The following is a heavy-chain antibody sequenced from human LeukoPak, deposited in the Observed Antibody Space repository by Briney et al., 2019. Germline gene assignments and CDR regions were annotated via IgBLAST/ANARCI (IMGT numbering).Heavy chain of an antibody. D-gene: IGHD4-17*01. J-gene: IGHJ5*02. Sequence: HTGGSLRLSCAASGFTFSSYGMHWVRQAPGKGLEWVAFIRYDGSNKYYADFVKGRFTISRDNSKNTLYLQMNSLRAEDTAVYYCASFLGYGDYVGPFNWFDPWGQGTLVTVSS. V-gene: IGHV3-30*02. CDR1: GFTFSSYG. CDR2: IRYDGSNK. CDR3: ASFLGYGDYVGPFNWFDP.